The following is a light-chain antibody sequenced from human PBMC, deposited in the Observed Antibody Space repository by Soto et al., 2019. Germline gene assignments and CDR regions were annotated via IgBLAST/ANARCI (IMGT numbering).Light chain of an antibody. V-gene: IGLV2-14*01. J-gene: IGLJ1*01. Sequence: QSVLTQPASVSGCPGQSITISCTGTSSDVGGYNYVSWYQQLPGKAPKLMIYDVSNRPSGVSNRFSGSKSGNTASLTISGLQAEDEADYYCSSYTSSSPFVFGTGTKVTVL. CDR2: DVS. CDR1: SSDVGGYNY. CDR3: SSYTSSSPFV.